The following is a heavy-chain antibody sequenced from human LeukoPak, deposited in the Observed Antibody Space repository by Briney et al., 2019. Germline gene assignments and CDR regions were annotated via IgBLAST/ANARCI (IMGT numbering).Heavy chain of an antibody. J-gene: IGHJ6*03. D-gene: IGHD6-13*01. V-gene: IGHV3-66*02. CDR3: ARGGAAAVFYYYMDV. CDR1: GFTFSKYY. CDR2: IYSGGST. Sequence: GGSLRLSCAASGFTFSKYYMSWIRQAPGKGLEWVSVIYSGGSTYYADSVKGRFTISRDNSKNTLYLQMNSLRAEDTAVYYCARGGAAAVFYYYMDVWGKGTTVTVSS.